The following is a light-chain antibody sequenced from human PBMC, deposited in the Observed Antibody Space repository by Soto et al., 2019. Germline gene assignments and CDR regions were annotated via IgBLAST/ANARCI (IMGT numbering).Light chain of an antibody. CDR2: GVS. V-gene: IGKV3-20*01. CDR3: QQYGTSPGMYT. Sequence: EIVLTQSPGTLSLSPGERATLSCRASQSVSSSYLAWYQQKPGQAPRLLIFGVSSRATGIPDRFSGSGSGTDFTLTISRLEHEDCAVYYCQQYGTSPGMYTFGQGTKLEIK. CDR1: QSVSSSY. J-gene: IGKJ2*01.